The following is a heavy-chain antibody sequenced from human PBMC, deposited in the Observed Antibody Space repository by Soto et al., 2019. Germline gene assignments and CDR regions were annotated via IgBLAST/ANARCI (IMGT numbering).Heavy chain of an antibody. CDR1: GGSISSYY. CDR2: IYYSGST. CDR3: ARSIAPPLEYSSQRYYYYYYMDV. J-gene: IGHJ6*03. Sequence: PSETLSLTCTVSGGSISSYYWSWIRQPPGKGLEWIGYIYYSGSTNYNPSLKSRVTISVDTSKNQFSLKLSSVTAADTAVYYCARSIAPPLEYSSQRYYYYYYMDVWGKGTKVTVSS. D-gene: IGHD6-6*01. V-gene: IGHV4-59*08.